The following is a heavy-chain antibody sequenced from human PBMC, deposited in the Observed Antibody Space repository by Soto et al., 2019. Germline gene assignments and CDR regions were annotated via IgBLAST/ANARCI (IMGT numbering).Heavy chain of an antibody. D-gene: IGHD6-13*01. V-gene: IGHV1-2*04. Sequence: ASVKVSCKASGYTFTGYYMHWVRQAPGQGLEWMGWINPNSGGTNYAQKFQGWVTMTRDTSISTAYMELSRLRSDDTAVYYCARGDGTAAAGTYYYYGMDVWGQGTTVTVS. CDR3: ARGDGTAAAGTYYYYGMDV. CDR1: GYTFTGYY. J-gene: IGHJ6*02. CDR2: INPNSGGT.